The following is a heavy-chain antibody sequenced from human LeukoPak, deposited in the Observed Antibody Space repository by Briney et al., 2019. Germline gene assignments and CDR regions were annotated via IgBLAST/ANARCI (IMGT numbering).Heavy chain of an antibody. V-gene: IGHV3-48*01. D-gene: IGHD2/OR15-2a*01. Sequence: GGSLRLSCAASGFTFRSYNMNWVRQAPGKWLEWMSYISYSSTTIYYADSVKGRFTISRDNAKNSLYLQMNNLRAEDTALYYCASFNVINYFDPWAQGTLVTVSS. CDR3: ASFNVINYFDP. CDR2: ISYSSTTI. J-gene: IGHJ5*02. CDR1: GFTFRSYN.